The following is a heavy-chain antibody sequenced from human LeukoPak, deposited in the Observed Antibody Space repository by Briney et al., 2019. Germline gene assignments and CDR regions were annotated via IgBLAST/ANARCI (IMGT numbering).Heavy chain of an antibody. Sequence: PGGSLRLSCAASGFTFISYAMSWVRQAPGKGLEWVSGISGSGGSTYYADSVKGRFTISRDNSKNTLYLQMNSLRAEDTAVYYCARDYRSTFDYWGQGTLVTVSS. CDR3: ARDYRSTFDY. J-gene: IGHJ4*02. CDR1: GFTFISYA. V-gene: IGHV3-23*01. CDR2: ISGSGGST. D-gene: IGHD1-26*01.